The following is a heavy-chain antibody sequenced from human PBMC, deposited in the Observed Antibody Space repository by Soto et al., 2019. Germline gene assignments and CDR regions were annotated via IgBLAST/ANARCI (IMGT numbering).Heavy chain of an antibody. J-gene: IGHJ6*02. CDR1: GGSITSRSYY. CDR3: ATQGFYRMGV. V-gene: IGHV4-39*07. Sequence: SETLSLTCTVSGGSITSRSYYCGWIHQPPEKGLERIGKIHHSGATNYNPSLKSRVTISVDKSKNQFSLKLNSVTAADTAMFYCATQGFYRMGVWGRGTTVTVSS. CDR2: IHHSGAT.